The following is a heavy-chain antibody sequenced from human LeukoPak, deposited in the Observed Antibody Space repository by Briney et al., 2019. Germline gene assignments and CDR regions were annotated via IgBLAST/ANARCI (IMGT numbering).Heavy chain of an antibody. CDR1: GYTFTSYD. V-gene: IGHV1-8*03. Sequence: ASVKVSCKASGYTFTSYDINWVRQATGQGLEWMGWMNPNSGNTGYAQKFQGRVTITRNTSISTAYMELSSLRSEDTAVYYCARERGPHYCSGGSCYPGFDYWGQGTLVTVSS. CDR2: MNPNSGNT. D-gene: IGHD2-15*01. J-gene: IGHJ4*02. CDR3: ARERGPHYCSGGSCYPGFDY.